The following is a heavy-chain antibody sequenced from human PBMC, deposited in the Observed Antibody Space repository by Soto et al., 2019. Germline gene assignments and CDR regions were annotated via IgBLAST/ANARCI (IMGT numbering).Heavy chain of an antibody. J-gene: IGHJ4*02. CDR2: IYTSGST. D-gene: IGHD1-26*01. Sequence: QVQLQESGPGLVKPSETLSLTCTVSGDSMSKYYWSWIRQPAGKGLEWIGRIYTSGSTNYNPSLKSRVNMSIDTSNNPFSLNLKSVTAAYAAVYYCARTVGAAYYFDFWGQGALVTVSS. CDR1: GDSMSKYY. CDR3: ARTVGAAYYFDF. V-gene: IGHV4-4*07.